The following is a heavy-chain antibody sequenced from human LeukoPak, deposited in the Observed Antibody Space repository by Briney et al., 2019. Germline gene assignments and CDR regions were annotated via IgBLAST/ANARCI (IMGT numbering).Heavy chain of an antibody. CDR3: TRDRRLSGWYQGPRVQSAIKWFDP. CDR2: ISAYNGDT. J-gene: IGHJ5*02. V-gene: IGHV1-18*01. CDR1: GYIFTNYG. D-gene: IGHD6-19*01. Sequence: GASVKVSCKASGYIFTNYGISWVRQAPGQGLEWMGWISAYNGDTNYAQKFQGRVTMTTDTSTTTAYMELRSLRSDDTALYYCTRDRRLSGWYQGPRVQSAIKWFDPWGQGTLVSVSS.